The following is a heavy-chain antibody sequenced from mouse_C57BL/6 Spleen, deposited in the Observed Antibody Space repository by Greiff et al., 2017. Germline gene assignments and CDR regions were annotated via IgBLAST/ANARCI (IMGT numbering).Heavy chain of an antibody. CDR3: ARHGLLLRMDY. V-gene: IGHV5-9*01. CDR1: GFTFSSYT. D-gene: IGHD1-1*01. CDR2: ISGGGGNT. J-gene: IGHJ4*01. Sequence: EVMLVESGGGLVKPGGSLKLSCAASGFTFSSYTMSWVRQTPEKRLEWVATISGGGGNTYYPDSVKGRFTISRDNAKNTLYLQMSSLRSEDTALYYCARHGLLLRMDYWGQGTSVTVSS.